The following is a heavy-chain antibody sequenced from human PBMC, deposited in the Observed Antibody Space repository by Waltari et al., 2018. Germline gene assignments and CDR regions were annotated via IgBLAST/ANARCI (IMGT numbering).Heavy chain of an antibody. D-gene: IGHD3-16*02. CDR3: ARTRGDFDYIWGTFRPYFFDC. J-gene: IGHJ4*02. CDR1: LYSINSDYY. V-gene: IGHV4-38-2*01. Sequence: QVHLQESGPGLVKPSETLSLTCAVSLYSINSDYYWDWIRHSPGKGLERIGSIYHNGRTYYNPSLRSRVTISVDTSKNQFSLNLRSVTAADTAIYYCARTRGDFDYIWGTFRPYFFDCWGQGALVTVSA. CDR2: IYHNGRT.